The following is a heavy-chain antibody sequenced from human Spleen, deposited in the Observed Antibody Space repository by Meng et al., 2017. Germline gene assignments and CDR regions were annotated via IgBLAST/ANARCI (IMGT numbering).Heavy chain of an antibody. CDR3: ARVSSGIAAAGTGYFQH. CDR2: ISAYNGNT. Sequence: ASVKVSCKASGYTFTSYGISCVRQAPGQGLEWMGWISAYNGNTNYAQKLQGRVTMTTDTSTSTAYMELRSLRSDDTAVYYCARVSSGIAAAGTGYFQHWGQGTLVTVSS. J-gene: IGHJ1*01. V-gene: IGHV1-18*01. D-gene: IGHD6-13*01. CDR1: GYTFTSYG.